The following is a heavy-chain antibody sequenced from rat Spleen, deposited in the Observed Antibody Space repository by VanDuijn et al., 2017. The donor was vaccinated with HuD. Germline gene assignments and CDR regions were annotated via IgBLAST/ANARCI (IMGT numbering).Heavy chain of an antibody. CDR1: GFTFSNYG. D-gene: IGHD1-11*01. CDR3: ARRHYGYTDYFDY. CDR2: ISYDGSSS. Sequence: EVQLVESGGGLVQPGRSLKLSCAASGFTFSNYGMAWVRQAPTKGLEWVAIISYDGSSSYYRDSVKGRFTISRDIAKSTLYLQMDSLGSEDTATYYCARRHYGYTDYFDYWGQGVMVTVSS. V-gene: IGHV5-29*01. J-gene: IGHJ2*01.